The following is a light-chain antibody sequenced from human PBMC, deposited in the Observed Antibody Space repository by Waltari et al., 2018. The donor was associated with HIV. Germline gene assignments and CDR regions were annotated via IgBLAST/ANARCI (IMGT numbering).Light chain of an antibody. CDR1: GSATDLYNL. V-gene: IGLV2-14*01. Sequence: SALTQPAPLSGSPGQSITIPFIATGSATDLYNLVYWYRQELGKSPRLLIYGVSNRPSEISRRFSGSKARTTASLTISALQADDDGDYYCSAYTMSGSLVFGGGTKLTVL. CDR3: SAYTMSGSLV. J-gene: IGLJ2*01. CDR2: GVS.